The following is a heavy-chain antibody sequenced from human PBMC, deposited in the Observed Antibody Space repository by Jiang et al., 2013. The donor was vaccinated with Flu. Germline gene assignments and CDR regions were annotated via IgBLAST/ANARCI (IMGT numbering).Heavy chain of an antibody. CDR1: GGSISSGSYY. D-gene: IGHD3-3*01. CDR3: AARGITIFGAITHDY. CDR2: IYTSGST. Sequence: GSGLVKPSQTLSLTCTVSGGSISSGSYYWSWIRQPAGKGLEWIGRIYTSGSTNYNPSLKSRVTISVDTSKNQFSLKLSSVTAADTAVYYCAARGITIFGAITHDYWGQGTLVT. V-gene: IGHV4-61*02. J-gene: IGHJ4*02.